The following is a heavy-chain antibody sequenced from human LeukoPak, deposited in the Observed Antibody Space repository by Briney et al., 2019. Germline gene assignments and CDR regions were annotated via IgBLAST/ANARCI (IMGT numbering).Heavy chain of an antibody. D-gene: IGHD2-15*01. Sequence: ASVKVSCKASGFTFTSSAMQWVRQARGQRLEWIGWIVVGSGNTNSAQKFQERVTITRDMSTSTAYMELSGLRSEDTAVYYRAATVHYCSGGGCYNHYYGMDVWGRGTTVTVSS. CDR2: IVVGSGNT. J-gene: IGHJ6*02. CDR1: GFTFTSSA. V-gene: IGHV1-58*02. CDR3: AATVHYCSGGGCYNHYYGMDV.